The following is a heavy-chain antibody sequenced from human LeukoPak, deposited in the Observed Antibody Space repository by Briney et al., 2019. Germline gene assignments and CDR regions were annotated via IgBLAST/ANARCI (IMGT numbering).Heavy chain of an antibody. CDR3: AREVGSGWGDYYYYYYMDV. Sequence: SQTLSLTCAISGDSVSSNSAAWNWIRQSPSRGLEWLGRTYYRSKWYNDYAVSVKSQITINPDTSKNQFSLQLNSVTPEDTAVYYCAREVGSGWGDYYYYYYMDVWGKGTTVTVSS. J-gene: IGHJ6*03. V-gene: IGHV6-1*01. CDR2: TYYRSKWYN. CDR1: GDSVSSNSAA. D-gene: IGHD6-19*01.